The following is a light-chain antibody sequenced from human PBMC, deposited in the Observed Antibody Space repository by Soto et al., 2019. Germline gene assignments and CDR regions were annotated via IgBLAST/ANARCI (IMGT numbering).Light chain of an antibody. J-gene: IGKJ4*01. V-gene: IGKV1-9*01. CDR2: SAS. CDR3: QQLNGYQLA. CDR1: QGRGTY. Sequence: DIQLTQPPSFLSASWGDTVTITCRASQGRGTYLACYKQKPGKVPKLLIRSASTLQRGVPPRFIGGGSGTEFTLTISTLQPDDSGIYYCQQLNGYQLAFGGGTNVEIK.